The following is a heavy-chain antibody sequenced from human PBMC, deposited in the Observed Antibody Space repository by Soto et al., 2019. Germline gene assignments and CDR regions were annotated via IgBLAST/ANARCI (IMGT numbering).Heavy chain of an antibody. CDR1: GYTFTSYG. V-gene: IGHV1-18*01. CDR2: ISAYNGNT. Sequence: QVQLVQSGAEVKKPGASVKVSCKASGYTFTSYGISWVRQAPGQGLEWMGWISAYNGNTNSAQKLQGRVTMTTDTSTSTAYMERRSLRSDDTAVYYCARAKRLSLGGSYLGGFDYWGQGTLVTVSS. D-gene: IGHD1-26*01. J-gene: IGHJ4*02. CDR3: ARAKRLSLGGSYLGGFDY.